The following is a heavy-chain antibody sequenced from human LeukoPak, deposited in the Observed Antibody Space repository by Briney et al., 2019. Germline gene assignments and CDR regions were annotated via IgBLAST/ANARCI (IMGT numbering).Heavy chain of an antibody. CDR2: IIPILGIA. D-gene: IGHD6-19*01. CDR3: ARVDRAVAGTPHY. J-gene: IGHJ4*02. Sequence: SVKVSCKASGGTLSSYTISWVRQAPGQGLEWMGRIIPILGIANYAQKFQGRVTITADKSTSTAYMELSSLRSEDTAVYYCARVDRAVAGTPHYWGRGTLVTVSS. CDR1: GGTLSSYT. V-gene: IGHV1-69*02.